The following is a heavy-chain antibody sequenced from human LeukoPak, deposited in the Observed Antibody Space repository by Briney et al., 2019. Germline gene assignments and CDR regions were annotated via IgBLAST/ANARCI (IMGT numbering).Heavy chain of an antibody. J-gene: IGHJ6*02. CDR2: IYYSGST. V-gene: IGHV4-59*01. D-gene: IGHD6-13*01. Sequence: SETLSLTCTVSGGSISSYYWSWIRQPPGKGLEWIGYIYYSGSTNYNPSLKSRVTISVDTSKNQFSLKLSSVTAADTAVYYCARDYIAAAGTGSYYYYYGMDVWGQGTTVTVSS. CDR1: GGSISSYY. CDR3: ARDYIAAAGTGSYYYYYGMDV.